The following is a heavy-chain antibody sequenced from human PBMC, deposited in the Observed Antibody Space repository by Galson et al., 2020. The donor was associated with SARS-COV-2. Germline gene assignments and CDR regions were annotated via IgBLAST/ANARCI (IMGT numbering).Heavy chain of an antibody. J-gene: IGHJ6*03. CDR1: GDSPSNYY. D-gene: IGHD3-3*01. CDR2: MFHSGIT. Sequence: SETLSLICTVSGDSPSNYYWSWIRQPPGKGLEWIGYMFHSGITNYNPALKSRVTMSVDTSKNQFSLRLTSVTAADTAVYYCARLYDRFYYYMDVWGKGTTATVSS. CDR3: ARLYDRFYYYMDV. V-gene: IGHV4-59*01.